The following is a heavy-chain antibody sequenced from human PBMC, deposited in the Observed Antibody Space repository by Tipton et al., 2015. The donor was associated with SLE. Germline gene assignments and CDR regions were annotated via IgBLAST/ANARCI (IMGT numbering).Heavy chain of an antibody. V-gene: IGHV3-23*01. D-gene: IGHD3-16*01. CDR1: GFTFSDYY. J-gene: IGHJ4*02. CDR2: ISGSGGST. CDR3: AKGDVLDY. Sequence: SLRLSCAASGFTFSDYYMSWIRQAPGKGLEWVSAISGSGGSTYYADSVKGRFTISRDNSKNTLYLQMNSLRVEDTAVYYCAKGDVLDYWGQGTLVTVSS.